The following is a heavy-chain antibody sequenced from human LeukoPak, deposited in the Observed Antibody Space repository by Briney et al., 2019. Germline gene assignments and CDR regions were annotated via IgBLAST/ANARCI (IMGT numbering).Heavy chain of an antibody. V-gene: IGHV3-7*01. CDR3: ARGTAMATDRTFDY. D-gene: IGHD5-18*01. CDR2: IKQDGSEK. J-gene: IGHJ4*02. Sequence: PGGSLRLSCAASGFTFSSYWMSWVRQAPGKGLEWVANIKQDGSEKYYVDSVKGRFTISRDNAKNSLYLQMNSLRAEDTAAYYCARGTAMATDRTFDYWGQGTLVTVSS. CDR1: GFTFSSYW.